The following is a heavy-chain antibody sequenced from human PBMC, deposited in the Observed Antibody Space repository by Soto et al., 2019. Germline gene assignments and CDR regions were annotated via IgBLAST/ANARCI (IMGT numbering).Heavy chain of an antibody. V-gene: IGHV1-69*01. CDR2: IIPIFGTA. CDR3: ARDGSGYRSRASPMDV. Sequence: QVQLVQSGAEVKKPGSSVKVSCKASGDTFSSYAISWGRQAPGQGLEWMGGIIPIFGTANYAQKFQGRVTITADESTSTAYMELSSLRSEDTAVYYCARDGSGYRSRASPMDVWGQGTTVTVSS. D-gene: IGHD3-22*01. CDR1: GDTFSSYA. J-gene: IGHJ6*02.